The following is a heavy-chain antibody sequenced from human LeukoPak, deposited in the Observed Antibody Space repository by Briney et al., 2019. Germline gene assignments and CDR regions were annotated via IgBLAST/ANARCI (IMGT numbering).Heavy chain of an antibody. J-gene: IGHJ3*02. Sequence: GGSLRLSCAASGFTFDDYGMSWVRQAPGKGLEWVSGINWNGGSTGYADSVKGRFTISRDNAKNSLYLQMNSLRAEDTALYYCARDRTMIVVVIGDAFDIWGQGTMVTVSS. CDR1: GFTFDDYG. CDR2: INWNGGST. CDR3: ARDRTMIVVVIGDAFDI. D-gene: IGHD3-22*01. V-gene: IGHV3-20*04.